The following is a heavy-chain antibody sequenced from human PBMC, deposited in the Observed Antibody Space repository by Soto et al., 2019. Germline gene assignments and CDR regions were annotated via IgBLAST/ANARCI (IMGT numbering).Heavy chain of an antibody. CDR1: GGSISSGGYY. D-gene: IGHD5-12*01. V-gene: IGHV4-31*03. Sequence: QVQLQESGPGLVKPSQTLSLTCTVSGGSISSGGYYWYLIRQHPGQGLEWIGYIYYSGTTYYNPSLQSRVTISVDTSKNQFSLKLSSVTAADTAVYYCAAACVACGGFNYSGMDVWGQGTTVTVSS. CDR2: IYYSGTT. J-gene: IGHJ6*02. CDR3: AAACVACGGFNYSGMDV.